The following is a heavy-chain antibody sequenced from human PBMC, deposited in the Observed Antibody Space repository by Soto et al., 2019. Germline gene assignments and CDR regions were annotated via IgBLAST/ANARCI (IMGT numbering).Heavy chain of an antibody. V-gene: IGHV3-33*01. CDR3: ARDGGDYYGSGSPSYGMDV. D-gene: IGHD3-10*01. Sequence: GGSLRLSCAASGFTFSSYGMHWVRQAPGKGLEWVAVIWYDGSNKYYADSVKGRFTISRDNSKNTLYLQMNSLRAEDTAVYYCARDGGDYYGSGSPSYGMDVWGQGTTVTVSS. CDR2: IWYDGSNK. CDR1: GFTFSSYG. J-gene: IGHJ6*02.